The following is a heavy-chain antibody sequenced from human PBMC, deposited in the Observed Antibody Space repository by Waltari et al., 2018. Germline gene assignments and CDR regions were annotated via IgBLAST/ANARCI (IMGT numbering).Heavy chain of an antibody. CDR3: ARGGPGGYNYGGYWYFEL. CDR1: GVSINSNY. J-gene: IGHJ2*01. CDR2: VYYSGAT. V-gene: IGHV4-59*13. Sequence: QVQLQESGPRLVEPSETLSLTCTVSGVSINSNYWNWIRHPPGTGLEWVGFVYYSGATKYAPSLESRVTMSMDSSRNQFSLKLASVTAADTAIYYCARGGPGGYNYGGYWYFELWGRGTLVTVSS. D-gene: IGHD5-18*01.